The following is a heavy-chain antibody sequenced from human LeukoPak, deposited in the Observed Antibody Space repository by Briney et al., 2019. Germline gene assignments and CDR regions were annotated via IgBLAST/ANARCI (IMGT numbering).Heavy chain of an antibody. CDR3: ARHNHDWGWDP. CDR2: AWPDGRIQ. D-gene: IGHD2-8*02. CDR1: GFTFSNYG. V-gene: IGHV3-33*01. J-gene: IGHJ5*02. Sequence: GGSLRLSCAASGFTFSNYGMRWVRQAPGKGLEWVAVAWPDGRIQYYADSVKGRFTISRDNSRNTLYLQLNGLRADDSAVYYCARHNHDWGWDPWGQGTLVTVSS.